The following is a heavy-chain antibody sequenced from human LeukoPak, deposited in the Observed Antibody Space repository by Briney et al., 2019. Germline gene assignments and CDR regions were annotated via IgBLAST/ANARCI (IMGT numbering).Heavy chain of an antibody. CDR1: GFTFSTYT. D-gene: IGHD6-13*01. CDR3: ARVTLAAAGTSDY. V-gene: IGHV3-21*04. J-gene: IGHJ4*02. Sequence: GGSLRLSCAASGFTFSTYTMHWVRQAPGKGLDWVSSISSSSTYIDYADSVKGRFTISRDDAKNSLYLQMNSLRAEDTAVYYCARVTLAAAGTSDYWGQGTLVTVSS. CDR2: ISSSSTYI.